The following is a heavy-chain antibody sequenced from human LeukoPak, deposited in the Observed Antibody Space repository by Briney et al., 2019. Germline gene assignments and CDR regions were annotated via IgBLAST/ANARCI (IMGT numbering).Heavy chain of an antibody. D-gene: IGHD3-16*01. CDR3: ARETSQKGAHYMDV. CDR2: MYTSGST. Sequence: KPSETLSLTCTVSGGSISSGSYYWSWIRQPAGQGLEYIGRMYTSGSTNYDPSLKSRVTISVDTSKNQFSLKLSSVTAADTAVYYCARETSQKGAHYMDVWGKGTTVTISS. V-gene: IGHV4-61*02. J-gene: IGHJ6*03. CDR1: GGSISSGSYY.